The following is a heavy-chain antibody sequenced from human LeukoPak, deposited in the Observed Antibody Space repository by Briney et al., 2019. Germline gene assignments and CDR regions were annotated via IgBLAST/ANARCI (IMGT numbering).Heavy chain of an antibody. J-gene: IGHJ4*02. Sequence: HPGGSLRLSCAASGFTFSRYEMNWVRQAPGKGLEWVSYIGSSDSTIYYADSVKGRFTISRDNARNSVYLQMNSLRVEDTAVYYCARDPLRYLRVGHYDYWGQGTLVAVSS. V-gene: IGHV3-48*03. D-gene: IGHD3-9*01. CDR1: GFTFSRYE. CDR3: ARDPLRYLRVGHYDY. CDR2: IGSSDSTI.